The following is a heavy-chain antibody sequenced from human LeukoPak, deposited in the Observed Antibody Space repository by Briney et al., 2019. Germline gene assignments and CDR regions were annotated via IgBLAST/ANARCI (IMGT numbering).Heavy chain of an antibody. CDR1: GFTFSSYG. CDR3: AGTSGVFGD. D-gene: IGHD3-3*01. V-gene: IGHV3-23*01. J-gene: IGHJ4*02. CDR2: ISGSGGST. Sequence: GGSLRLSCAASGFTFSSYGMSWVRQAPGKGLEWVSAISGSGGSTYYADSVKGRFTISRDNAKNSLYLQMNSLRAEDTAVYYCAGTSGVFGDWGQGTLVTVSS.